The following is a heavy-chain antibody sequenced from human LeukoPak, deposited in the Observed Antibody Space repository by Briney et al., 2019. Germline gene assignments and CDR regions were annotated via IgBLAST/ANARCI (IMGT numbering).Heavy chain of an antibody. Sequence: PSETLSLTCTVSGDSISSSSYYWGWIRQPPGKGLEWLGTIYYSGTTYYNPSLKSRVTISVDTSKNQFSLKLSSVTAADTAVYYCANNRIAAPWAFDIWGQGTMITVSS. D-gene: IGHD6-13*01. CDR1: GDSISSSSYY. V-gene: IGHV4-39*07. CDR3: ANNRIAAPWAFDI. J-gene: IGHJ3*02. CDR2: IYYSGTT.